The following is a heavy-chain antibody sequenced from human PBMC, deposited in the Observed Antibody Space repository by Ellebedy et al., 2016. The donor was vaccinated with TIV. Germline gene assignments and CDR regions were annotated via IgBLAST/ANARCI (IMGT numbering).Heavy chain of an antibody. CDR3: ARHASYCFNY. CDR1: GDSISSSSYY. V-gene: IGHV4-39*07. Sequence: MPSETLSLTCTVSGDSISSSSYYWGWIRQLPGKGLEWIGQIYHSGSANYNPSLNSRVTISIDKSKNQLSLKLNSMTVADTAVYYCARHASYCFNYWGQGTLVTVSS. J-gene: IGHJ4*02. D-gene: IGHD2-21*02. CDR2: IYHSGSA.